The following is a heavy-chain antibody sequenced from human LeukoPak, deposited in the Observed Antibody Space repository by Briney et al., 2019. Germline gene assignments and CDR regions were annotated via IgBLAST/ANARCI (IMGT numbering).Heavy chain of an antibody. CDR3: AKDVGSGFDLIDY. V-gene: IGHV3-21*01. J-gene: IGHJ4*02. D-gene: IGHD3-22*01. CDR2: ISSSSSYI. Sequence: GGSLRLSCAASGFTFSSYSMNWVRQAPGKGLEWVSSISSSSSYIYYADFVRGRFTISRDNSKNTLYLQMNSLRSEDTAVYFCAKDVGSGFDLIDYWGQGTLVTVSS. CDR1: GFTFSSYS.